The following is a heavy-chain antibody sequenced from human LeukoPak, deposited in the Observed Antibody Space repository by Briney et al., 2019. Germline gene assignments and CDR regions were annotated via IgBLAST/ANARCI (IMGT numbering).Heavy chain of an antibody. CDR2: IIPIFGTA. V-gene: IGHV1-69*13. CDR1: GGTFSSYV. Sequence: ASVKVSCKASGGTFSSYVISWVRQAPGQGLEWMGGIIPIFGTANYAQKFQGRVTITADESTSTAYMELSSLRSEDTAVYYCARKICSSTSCYHYYFDYWGQGTLVTVSS. J-gene: IGHJ4*02. D-gene: IGHD2-2*01. CDR3: ARKICSSTSCYHYYFDY.